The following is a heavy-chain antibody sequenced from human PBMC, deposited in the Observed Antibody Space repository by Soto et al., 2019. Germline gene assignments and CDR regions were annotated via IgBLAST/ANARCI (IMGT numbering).Heavy chain of an antibody. CDR1: GFRFKHYW. CDR3: ARPASPYSSSPSLGVDY. CDR2: IYPGDSDT. J-gene: IGHJ4*02. Sequence: GESLKISCQGSGFRFKHYWIGWVRQMPGKGLECMGIIYPGDSDTRYSPSFQGQVTISADKSISTAYLQWSSLKASDTAMYYCARPASPYSSSPSLGVDYWGQGTLVTVSS. V-gene: IGHV5-51*01. D-gene: IGHD6-13*01.